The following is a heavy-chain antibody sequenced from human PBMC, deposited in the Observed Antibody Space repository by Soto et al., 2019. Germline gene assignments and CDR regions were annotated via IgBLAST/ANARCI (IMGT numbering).Heavy chain of an antibody. J-gene: IGHJ6*02. CDR3: ARDGATRGWARGRYGMDV. V-gene: IGHV4-31*01. CDR2: IYYSGST. CDR1: GGSISSGGYY. Sequence: QVQLQESGPGLVKPSQTLSLTCTVSGGSISSGGYYWSWIRQHPGKGLEWIGYIYYSGSTYYNPSLKSQVTISVDTSKNQFSLKLSSVTAADTAVYYCARDGATRGWARGRYGMDVWGQGTTVTVSS. D-gene: IGHD3-16*01.